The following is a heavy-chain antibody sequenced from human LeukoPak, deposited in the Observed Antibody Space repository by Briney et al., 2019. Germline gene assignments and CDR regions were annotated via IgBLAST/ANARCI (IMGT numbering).Heavy chain of an antibody. CDR1: GFSLSTSGVG. CDR3: AHNRRQTRLRYFDWSDAFDI. J-gene: IGHJ3*02. D-gene: IGHD3-9*01. Sequence: SGPTLVKPTQPLTLTCTFSGFSLSTSGVGVGWIRQPPGKALEWLALIYWNDDKRYSPSLKSRLTITKDTSKNQVVLTMTNMDPVDTATYYCAHNRRQTRLRYFDWSDAFDIWGQGTMVTVSS. V-gene: IGHV2-5*01. CDR2: IYWNDDK.